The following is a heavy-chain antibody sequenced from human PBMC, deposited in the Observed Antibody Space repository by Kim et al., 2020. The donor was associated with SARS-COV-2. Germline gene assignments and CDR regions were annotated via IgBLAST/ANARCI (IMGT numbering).Heavy chain of an antibody. V-gene: IGHV3-15*01. J-gene: IGHJ5*02. CDR3: TTAYYYGSGFDP. Sequence: GGSLRLSCAASGFTFSNAWMSWVRQAPGKGLEWVGRIKSKTDGGTTDYAAPVKGRFTISRDDSKNTLYLQMNSLKTEYTSVYYCTTAYYYGSGFDPWGQGTLVTVSS. CDR1: GFTFSNAW. CDR2: IKSKTDGGTT. D-gene: IGHD3-10*01.